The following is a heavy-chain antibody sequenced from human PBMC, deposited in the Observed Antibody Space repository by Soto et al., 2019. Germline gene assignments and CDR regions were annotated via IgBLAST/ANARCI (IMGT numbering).Heavy chain of an antibody. D-gene: IGHD2-2*02. V-gene: IGHV4-31*03. Sequence: QVQLQESGPGLVKPSQTLSLTCTVSGGSITTGGSYWSWIRQHPGKGLEWIRNIYHSGNTYYNPSLKSRLTISLDTSKNHFSLMVDSVTAADTAVYYCARARFQVLYGKPYFDSWGQGTLVTVSS. CDR3: ARARFQVLYGKPYFDS. CDR1: GGSITTGGSY. J-gene: IGHJ4*02. CDR2: IYHSGNT.